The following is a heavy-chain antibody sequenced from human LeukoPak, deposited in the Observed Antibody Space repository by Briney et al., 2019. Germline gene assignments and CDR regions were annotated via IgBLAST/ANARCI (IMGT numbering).Heavy chain of an antibody. D-gene: IGHD5-24*01. CDR2: LYSSGST. CDR1: GFTVSSNY. J-gene: IGHJ6*02. CDR3: AGRDKGYYYGMDV. V-gene: IGHV3-66*01. Sequence: GGSLRLSCAASGFTVSSNYMSWVRQAPGKGLEWGLEWVSLLYSSGSTYYTDSVKGRFTISRDSSKNTLCLQMNSLRAEDTAVYYCAGRDKGYYYGMDVWGQGTTVTVSS.